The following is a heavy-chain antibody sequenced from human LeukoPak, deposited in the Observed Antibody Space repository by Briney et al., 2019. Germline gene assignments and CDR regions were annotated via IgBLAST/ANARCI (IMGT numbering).Heavy chain of an antibody. CDR2: IYTGDADT. J-gene: IGHJ4*02. CDR1: GYSFTTYL. D-gene: IGHD6-6*01. Sequence: GEHLKISCKASGYSFTTYLIGWFRQMPGKGLEWMGIIYTGDADTKYSPSCKGQATISADKSITTTYLQWSTLKASDTAIYYCARRSSIATRLFDFWGQGTLVTVS. V-gene: IGHV5-51*01. CDR3: ARRSSIATRLFDF.